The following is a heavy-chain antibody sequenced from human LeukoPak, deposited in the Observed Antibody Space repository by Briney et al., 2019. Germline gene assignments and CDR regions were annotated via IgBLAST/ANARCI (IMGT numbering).Heavy chain of an antibody. D-gene: IGHD2-2*01. V-gene: IGHV3-9*01. CDR2: ISWNSGSI. J-gene: IGHJ5*02. CDR1: GFTFDDYA. CDR3: AKDLKPYQLLYWFDP. Sequence: GGSLRLSCAASGFTFDDYAMHWVRQAPGKGLEWVPGISWNSGSIGYADSVKGRFTISRDNAKNSLYLQMNSLRAEDTALYYCAKDLKPYQLLYWFDPWGQGTLVTVSS.